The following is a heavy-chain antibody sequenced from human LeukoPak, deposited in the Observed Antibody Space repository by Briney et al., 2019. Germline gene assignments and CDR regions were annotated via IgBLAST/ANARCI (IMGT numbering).Heavy chain of an antibody. CDR2: ISSSGSTI. Sequence: GGSLRLSCAASGITFSGSGMSWVRQAPGKGLEWVSYISSSGSTIYYADSVKGRFTISRDNAKNSLYLQMNSLRAEDTAVYYCARGLKYDILTGGFDYWGQGTLVTVSS. D-gene: IGHD3-9*01. CDR1: GITFSGSG. J-gene: IGHJ4*02. CDR3: ARGLKYDILTGGFDY. V-gene: IGHV3-48*04.